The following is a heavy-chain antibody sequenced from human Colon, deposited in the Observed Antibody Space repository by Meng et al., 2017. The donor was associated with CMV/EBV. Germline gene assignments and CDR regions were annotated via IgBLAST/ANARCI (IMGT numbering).Heavy chain of an antibody. Sequence: FTSYDINRVRQATGQGLEWMGWMNPNSGNTGYAQKFQGRVTITRNTSISTAYMELSSLRSEDTAVYYCARGASLAAAGTGGYNWFDPWGQGTLVTVSS. J-gene: IGHJ5*02. V-gene: IGHV1-8*03. CDR3: ARGASLAAAGTGGYNWFDP. D-gene: IGHD6-13*01. CDR1: FTSYD. CDR2: MNPNSGNT.